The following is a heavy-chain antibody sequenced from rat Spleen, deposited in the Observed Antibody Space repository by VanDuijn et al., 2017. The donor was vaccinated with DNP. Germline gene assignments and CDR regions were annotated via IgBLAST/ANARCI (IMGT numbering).Heavy chain of an antibody. J-gene: IGHJ3*01. CDR2: ISYDGRNT. CDR3: ARSGYNTDYYHLGAY. V-gene: IGHV5-29*01. Sequence: EVLLVESDGGVVQPGRSLKLSCAVSGFTFSDYYMAWVRQAPAKGLEWVATISYDGRNTYYRDSVTGRFTISRDNAKSTLYLQMNSLRSEDTATYYCARSGYNTDYYHLGAYWGQGTLVTVSS. CDR1: GFTFSDYY. D-gene: IGHD1-6*01.